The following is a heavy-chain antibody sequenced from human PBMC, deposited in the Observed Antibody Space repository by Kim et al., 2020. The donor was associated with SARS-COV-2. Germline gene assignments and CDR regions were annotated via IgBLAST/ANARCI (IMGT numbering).Heavy chain of an antibody. CDR3: AKDHPSSGWPGFDS. Sequence: YADSVKGRFTFSRDITRDTLYLQMNSLRAEDTALYFCAKDHPSSGWPGFDSWGHGTLVTVSS. V-gene: IGHV3-23*01. J-gene: IGHJ4*01. D-gene: IGHD6-19*01.